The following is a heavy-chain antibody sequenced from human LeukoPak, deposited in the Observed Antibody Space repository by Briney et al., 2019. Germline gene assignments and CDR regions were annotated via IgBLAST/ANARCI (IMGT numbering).Heavy chain of an antibody. CDR3: ARDAVLMVYAIPHYYYYMDV. D-gene: IGHD2-8*01. CDR1: GYTFTSYG. J-gene: IGHJ6*03. V-gene: IGHV1-2*02. Sequence: GASVKVSCKASGYTFTSYGISWVRQAPGQGLEWMGWINPNSGGTNYAQKFQGRVTMTRDTSISTAYMELSRLRSDDTAVYYCARDAVLMVYAIPHYYYYMDVWGKGTTVTVSS. CDR2: INPNSGGT.